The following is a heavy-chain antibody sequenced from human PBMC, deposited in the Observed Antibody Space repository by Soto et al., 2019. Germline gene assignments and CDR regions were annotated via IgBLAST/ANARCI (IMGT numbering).Heavy chain of an antibody. CDR3: ARFGPNYDFWSGYYMDYYYYYMDV. CDR1: GGSISSYY. J-gene: IGHJ6*03. D-gene: IGHD3-3*01. CDR2: IYYSGST. Sequence: SETLSLTCTVSGGSISSYYWSWIRQPPGKGLEWIGYIYYSGSTNYNPSLKSRVTISVDTSKNQFSLKLSSVTAADTAVYYCARFGPNYDFWSGYYMDYYYYYMDVWGKGTTVTVSS. V-gene: IGHV4-59*12.